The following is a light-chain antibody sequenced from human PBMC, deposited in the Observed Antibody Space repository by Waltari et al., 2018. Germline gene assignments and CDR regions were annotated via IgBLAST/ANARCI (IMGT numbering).Light chain of an antibody. CDR1: QSILYSSNNKNY. V-gene: IGKV4-1*01. CDR3: QQYYSSPLT. J-gene: IGKJ4*01. Sequence: DIVMTQSPDSLAVSLGERATINCKSSQSILYSSNNKNYLAWYQQKPGQPPKMIIYWTSTRESGVPDRFSGNGSGTDFTLTINNLQAEDVAVYYCQQYYSSPLTFGGGTKVEIK. CDR2: WTS.